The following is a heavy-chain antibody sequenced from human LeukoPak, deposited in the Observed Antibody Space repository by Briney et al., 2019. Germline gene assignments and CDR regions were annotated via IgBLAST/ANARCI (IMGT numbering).Heavy chain of an antibody. Sequence: GGSLRLSCAVSGFTFSSSEMNWVRQAPGKGLEWVSYISSSGSTIYYADSVKGRFTISRDNAKNSLYLQMNSLRAEATAVYYCVREPKWLLFNYFDFWGQGTLVTVSS. J-gene: IGHJ4*02. CDR2: ISSSGSTI. V-gene: IGHV3-48*03. D-gene: IGHD6-19*01. CDR1: GFTFSSSE. CDR3: VREPKWLLFNYFDF.